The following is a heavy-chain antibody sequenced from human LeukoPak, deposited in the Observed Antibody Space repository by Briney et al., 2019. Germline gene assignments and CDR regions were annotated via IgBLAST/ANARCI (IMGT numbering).Heavy chain of an antibody. V-gene: IGHV4-59*01. D-gene: IGHD6-19*01. CDR1: GGPISSYY. J-gene: IGHJ6*03. Sequence: PSETLSLACTVSGGPISSYYWSWIRQPPGKGLEWIGYIYYSGSTNYNPSLKSRVTISVDTSKNQFSLKLSSVTAADTAVYYCAREARSGWSDYYYYMDVWGKGTTVTVSS. CDR3: AREARSGWSDYYYYMDV. CDR2: IYYSGST.